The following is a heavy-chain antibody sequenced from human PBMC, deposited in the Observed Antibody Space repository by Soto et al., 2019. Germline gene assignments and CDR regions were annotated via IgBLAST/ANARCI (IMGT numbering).Heavy chain of an antibody. D-gene: IGHD2-15*01. Sequence: EVELVESGGGLVQPGGSLRLSCAASGFTFSIYNMTWVRQAPGKGLEWVATIKQDGSDKYYVDSVKGRFTISRDNAKNSVDLQMNSLTAEDTAVYFCARGGRIVSPGYSCFYPWGQGTLVTVSS. CDR2: IKQDGSDK. CDR3: ARGGRIVSPGYSCFYP. CDR1: GFTFSIYN. J-gene: IGHJ5*02. V-gene: IGHV3-7*05.